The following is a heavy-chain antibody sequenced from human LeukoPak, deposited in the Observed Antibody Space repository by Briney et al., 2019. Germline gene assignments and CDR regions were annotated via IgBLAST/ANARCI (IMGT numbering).Heavy chain of an antibody. CDR1: GYSFTSYG. CDR2: ISAYNGNT. D-gene: IGHD3-22*01. J-gene: IGHJ4*02. CDR3: ARDVPPALLVVVNRGNYFDY. Sequence: ASVKVSCKASGYSFTSYGISWVRQAPGQGLEWMGWISAYNGNTNYAQKLQGRVTMTTDTSTSTAHMELRSLRSDDTAVYYCARDVPPALLVVVNRGNYFDYWGQGTLVTVSS. V-gene: IGHV1-18*01.